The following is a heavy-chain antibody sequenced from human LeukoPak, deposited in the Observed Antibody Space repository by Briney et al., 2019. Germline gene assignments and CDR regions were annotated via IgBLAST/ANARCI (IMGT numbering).Heavy chain of an antibody. CDR3: ARVRSEEDYFDY. CDR1: GYAFTGYY. CDR2: INPNSGGT. J-gene: IGHJ4*02. Sequence: GASVKVSCKASGYAFTGYYMHWVRQAPGQGLEWMGWINPNSGGTNYAQKFQGRVTMTRDTSTSTVYMELSSLRSEDTAVYYCARVRSEEDYFDYWGQGTLVTVSS. V-gene: IGHV1-2*02.